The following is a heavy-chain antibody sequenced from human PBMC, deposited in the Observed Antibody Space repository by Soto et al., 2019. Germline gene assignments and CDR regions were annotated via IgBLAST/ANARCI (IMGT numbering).Heavy chain of an antibody. J-gene: IGHJ4*02. CDR1: GGSISSSSYY. CDR3: ARLVYDSSGYRPG. D-gene: IGHD3-22*01. Sequence: QLQLQESGPGLVKPSETLSLTCTVSGGSISSSSYYWGWIRQPPGKGLEWIGSIYYSGSTYYNPSLKIRVTISVDTSKNQFSLNLSSVPAADTAVYYCARLVYDSSGYRPGWGQGTLVTVSS. V-gene: IGHV4-39*01. CDR2: IYYSGST.